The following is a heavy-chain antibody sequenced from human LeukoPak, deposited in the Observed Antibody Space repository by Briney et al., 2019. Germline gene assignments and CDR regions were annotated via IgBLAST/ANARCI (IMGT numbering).Heavy chain of an antibody. CDR2: INPNSGGT. CDR1: GYTFTGYY. V-gene: IGHV1-2*02. CDR3: ARDRGYCSSTSCYTHWFDP. Sequence: ASVKVSCKASGYTFTGYYMHWVRQAPGQGLEWMGWINPNSGGTNYAQKFQGRVTMTRDTSISTAYMELSRLRSEDMAVYYCARDRGYCSSTSCYTHWFDPWGQGTLVTVSS. D-gene: IGHD2-2*02. J-gene: IGHJ5*02.